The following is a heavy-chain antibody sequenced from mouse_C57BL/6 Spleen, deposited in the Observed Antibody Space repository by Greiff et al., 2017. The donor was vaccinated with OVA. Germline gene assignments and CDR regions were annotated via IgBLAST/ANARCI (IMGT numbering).Heavy chain of an antibody. CDR1: GYTFTSYW. CDR2: IDPSDSYT. V-gene: IGHV1-69*01. D-gene: IGHD1-1*01. J-gene: IGHJ3*01. CDR3: ARKGYGSNLFAY. Sequence: QVQLQQPGAELVMPGASVKLSCKASGYTFTSYWMHWVKQRPGQGLEWIGEIDPSDSYTNYNQKFKGKSTLTVDKSSSTAYMQLSSLTSEDSAVYYCARKGYGSNLFAYWGQGTLVTVSA.